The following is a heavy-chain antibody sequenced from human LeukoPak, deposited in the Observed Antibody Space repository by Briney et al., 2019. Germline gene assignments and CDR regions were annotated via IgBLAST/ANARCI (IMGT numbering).Heavy chain of an antibody. CDR3: ARAPYYDILTGPHPIDY. CDR2: IYYSGST. V-gene: IGHV4-59*01. J-gene: IGHJ4*02. D-gene: IGHD3-9*01. Sequence: PSETLSLTCTVSGGSINSYYWSWIRQPPGKGLEWIGYIYYSGSTNYNPSLKSQVTISVDTSKNQFSLKLSSVTAADTAVYYCARAPYYDILTGPHPIDYWGQGTLVTVSS. CDR1: GGSINSYY.